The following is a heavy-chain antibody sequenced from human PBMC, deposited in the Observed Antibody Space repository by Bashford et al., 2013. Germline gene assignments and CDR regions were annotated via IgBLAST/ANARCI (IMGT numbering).Heavy chain of an antibody. CDR3: ARVGYSGYDSD. V-gene: IGHV4-34*01. Sequence: SSETLSLTCAVYGGSFSGYYWSWIRQPPGKGLEWIGEINHSGSTNYNPSLKSRVTISVDTSKNQFSLKLSSVTAADTAVYYCARVGYSGYDSDWGQGTLVTVSS. CDR1: GGSFSGYY. J-gene: IGHJ4*02. D-gene: IGHD5-12*01. CDR2: INHSGST.